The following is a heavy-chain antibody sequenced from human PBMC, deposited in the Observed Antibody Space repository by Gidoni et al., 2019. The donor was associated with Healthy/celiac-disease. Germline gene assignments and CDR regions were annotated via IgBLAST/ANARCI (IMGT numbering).Heavy chain of an antibody. CDR2: ISYNGSNK. Sequence: QVQLVESGGGVVQPGRSLRLSCAARGFPFSSYAMHGARQAPGKGVGWVAGISYNGSNKYHADSVEARFTISRNNSNNTLYLQMNSLRAEDTAVYYCARDSEYSSSWYGVYYYYGMDVWGQGTTVTVSS. CDR3: ARDSEYSSSWYGVYYYYGMDV. J-gene: IGHJ6*02. CDR1: GFPFSSYA. V-gene: IGHV3-30*04. D-gene: IGHD6-13*01.